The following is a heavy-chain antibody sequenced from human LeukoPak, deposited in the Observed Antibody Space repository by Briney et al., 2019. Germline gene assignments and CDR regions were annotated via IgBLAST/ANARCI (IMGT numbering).Heavy chain of an antibody. CDR2: MNPNNGNT. Sequence: AAGKVSGKAAAYTFTSYDFNGVRQATGQGQEGVGWMNPNNGNTGYAQKFEGRVTITRNTPISTAYMELSSLRSEDTAVYYCASALTGLRDSSLGMDVWGQGTTVTVSS. CDR1: AYTFTSYD. CDR3: ASALTGLRDSSLGMDV. J-gene: IGHJ6*02. V-gene: IGHV1-8*01. D-gene: IGHD3-22*01.